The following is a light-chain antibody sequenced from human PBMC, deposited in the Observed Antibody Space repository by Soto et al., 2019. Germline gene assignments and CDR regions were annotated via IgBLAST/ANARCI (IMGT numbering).Light chain of an antibody. CDR1: SSNIGAGYD. Sequence: QSVLTQPPSVSGAPGQGVTISCAGTSSNIGAGYDVHWYQQVPGTAPKLLIYTNSNRPSGVPDRFSGSKSGTSASPAITGLQAADEADYYCQSYDSSLSALVFGGGTKVTVL. CDR2: TNS. J-gene: IGLJ3*02. V-gene: IGLV1-40*01. CDR3: QSYDSSLSALV.